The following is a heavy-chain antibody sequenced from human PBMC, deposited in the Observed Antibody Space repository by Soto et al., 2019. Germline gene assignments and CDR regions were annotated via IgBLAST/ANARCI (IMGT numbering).Heavy chain of an antibody. J-gene: IGHJ4*02. Sequence: PGGSLRLSCAASGFTFDDYAMHWVRQAPGKGLEWVSGISWNSGSIGYADSVKGRFTISRDNAKNSLYLQMNSLRAEDTALYYCAKDGTNYYDTPWGFDYWGQGTLVTVS. D-gene: IGHD3-22*01. V-gene: IGHV3-9*01. CDR3: AKDGTNYYDTPWGFDY. CDR2: ISWNSGSI. CDR1: GFTFDDYA.